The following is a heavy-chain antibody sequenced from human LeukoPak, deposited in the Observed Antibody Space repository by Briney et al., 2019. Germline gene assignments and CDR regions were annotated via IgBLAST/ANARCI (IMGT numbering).Heavy chain of an antibody. V-gene: IGHV4-59*11. CDR2: IYYSGST. J-gene: IGHJ6*03. Sequence: SETPSLTCTVSGGSISSHYWSWIRQPPGKGLEWIGYIYYSGSTNYNPSLESRVTISVDTSKNQFSLKLSSVTAADTAVYYCARDLAVAGTDYYYYYMDVWAKGPRSPSP. D-gene: IGHD6-19*01. CDR3: ARDLAVAGTDYYYYYMDV. CDR1: GGSISSHY.